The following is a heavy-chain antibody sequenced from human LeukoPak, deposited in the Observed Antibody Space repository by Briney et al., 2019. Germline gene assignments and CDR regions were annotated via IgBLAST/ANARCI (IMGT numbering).Heavy chain of an antibody. CDR1: GFTFSSYS. CDR3: VRDQDYQVWGSFDP. D-gene: IGHD7-27*01. V-gene: IGHV3-48*02. J-gene: IGHJ5*02. CDR2: ISSSSSTI. Sequence: GGSLRLSCAASGFTFSSYSMNWVRQAPGKGLEWVSYISSSSSTIYYADSVKGRFTISRDNAKNSLYLQMNSLRDEDTAVYYCVRDQDYQVWGSFDPWGQGTLVTVFS.